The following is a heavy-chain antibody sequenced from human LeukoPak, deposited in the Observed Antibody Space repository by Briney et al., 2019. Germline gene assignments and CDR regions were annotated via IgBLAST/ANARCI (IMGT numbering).Heavy chain of an antibody. D-gene: IGHD3-10*01. Sequence: SETLSLTCLVSGGXLNSPNYYWGWIRQPPGKGLEWIGTIYYSGTTYYNPSLKSRLTISVDTSKNQFSLKLTSVTAADTAVYYCARHDYYGSLNWFDPWGQGTLITVSS. CDR2: IYYSGTT. CDR1: GGXLNSPNYY. CDR3: ARHDYYGSLNWFDP. J-gene: IGHJ5*02. V-gene: IGHV4-39*01.